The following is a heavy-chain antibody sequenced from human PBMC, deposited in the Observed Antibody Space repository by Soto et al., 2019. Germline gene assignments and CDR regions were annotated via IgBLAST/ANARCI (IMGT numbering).Heavy chain of an antibody. CDR2: TRNKANSYTT. Sequence: PGGSLRLSCAASGFTFSDHYMDWVRQAPGKGLEWVGRTRNKANSYTTEYAASVKGRFTISRDDSKNSLYLQMNSLKTEDTAVYYCARVGIAVAGSGFDYWGQGTLVTVSS. D-gene: IGHD6-19*01. J-gene: IGHJ4*02. V-gene: IGHV3-72*01. CDR1: GFTFSDHY. CDR3: ARVGIAVAGSGFDY.